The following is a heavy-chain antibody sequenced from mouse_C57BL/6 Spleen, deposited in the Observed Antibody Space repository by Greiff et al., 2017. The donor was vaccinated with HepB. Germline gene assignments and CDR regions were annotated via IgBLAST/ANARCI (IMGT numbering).Heavy chain of an antibody. D-gene: IGHD1-1*01. Sequence: EVMLVESGGGLVQPKGSLKLSCAASGFSFNTYAMNWVRQAPGKGLEWVARIRSKSNNYATYYADSVKDRFTISRDDSESMLYLQMNNLKTEDTAMYYCVRQYYGSSLWYFDVWGTGTTVTVSS. CDR2: IRSKSNNYAT. CDR1: GFSFNTYA. V-gene: IGHV10-1*01. CDR3: VRQYYGSSLWYFDV. J-gene: IGHJ1*03.